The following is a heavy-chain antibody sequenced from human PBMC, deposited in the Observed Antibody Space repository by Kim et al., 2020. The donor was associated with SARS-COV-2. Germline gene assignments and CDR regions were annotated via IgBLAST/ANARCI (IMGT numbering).Heavy chain of an antibody. CDR3: ARYEDNWNDNAFDI. CDR1: GGSISSYY. D-gene: IGHD1-20*01. J-gene: IGHJ3*02. V-gene: IGHV4-59*01. Sequence: SETLSLTCTVSGGSISSYYWSWIRQPPGKGLEWIGYIYYSGSTNYNPSLKSRVTISVDTSKNQFSLKLSSVTAADTAVYYCARYEDNWNDNAFDIWGQGTMVTVSS. CDR2: IYYSGST.